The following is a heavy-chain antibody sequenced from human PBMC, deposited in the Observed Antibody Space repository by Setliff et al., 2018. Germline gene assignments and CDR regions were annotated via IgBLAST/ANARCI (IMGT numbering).Heavy chain of an antibody. CDR3: ARGGTFRYFDY. J-gene: IGHJ4*02. Sequence: ETLSLTCTVSGGSLGTYYWTLIRQPPGKGLEWIASVYHSGTAYYSPSLKSRVTMSVDTSKNQFSLKLRSVTAADTAVYFCARGGTFRYFDYWGQGTPVTVSS. V-gene: IGHV4-59*01. CDR1: GGSLGTYY. D-gene: IGHD3-16*01. CDR2: VYHSGTA.